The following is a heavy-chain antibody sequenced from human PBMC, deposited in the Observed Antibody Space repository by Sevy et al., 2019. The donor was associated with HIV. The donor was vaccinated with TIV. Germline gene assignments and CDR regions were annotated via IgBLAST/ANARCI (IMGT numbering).Heavy chain of an antibody. J-gene: IGHJ6*02. D-gene: IGHD1-26*01. Sequence: GGSLRLSCAASGFTFSSYGMHWVRQAPGKGLEWVAAISYDGSNKYYADSVKGRFTITRDNSKNTLYLQMNSLRAEDTAVYYCAKGKGATPRRSHYYGMDVWGQGTTVTVSS. V-gene: IGHV3-30*18. CDR3: AKGKGATPRRSHYYGMDV. CDR1: GFTFSSYG. CDR2: ISYDGSNK.